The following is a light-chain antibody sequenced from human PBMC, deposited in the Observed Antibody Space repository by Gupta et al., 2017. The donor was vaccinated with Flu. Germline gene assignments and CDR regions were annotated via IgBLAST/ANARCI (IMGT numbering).Light chain of an antibody. CDR3: AAWDNSLSGTL. Sequence: CPGDRSNIGSNYVSWYQQFPGTAPKLLIYGINKRPSGVPDRFSGSKSGTSATLAISGLRTADEADYYCAAWDNSLSGTLFGGGTKLTVL. CDR2: GIN. J-gene: IGLJ2*01. CDR1: RSNIGSNY. V-gene: IGLV1-47*01.